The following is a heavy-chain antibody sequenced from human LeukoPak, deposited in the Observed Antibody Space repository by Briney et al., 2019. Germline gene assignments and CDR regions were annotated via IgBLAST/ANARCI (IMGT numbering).Heavy chain of an antibody. CDR2: IKSKTDGGTT. V-gene: IGHV3-15*01. CDR3: TTEPGSSSWYARRFDY. J-gene: IGHJ4*02. D-gene: IGHD6-13*01. CDR1: GFTFSSYG. Sequence: AGGSLRLSCAASGFTFSSYGMHWVRQAPGKGLEWVGRIKSKTDGGTTDYAAPVKGRFTILRDDSKNTLYLQMNSLKTEDTAVYYCTTEPGSSSWYARRFDYWGQGTLVTLSS.